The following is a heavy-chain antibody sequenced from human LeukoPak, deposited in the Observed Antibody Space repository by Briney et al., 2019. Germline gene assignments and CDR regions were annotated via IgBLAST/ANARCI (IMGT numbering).Heavy chain of an antibody. CDR2: ISAYNGNT. V-gene: IGHV1-18*01. CDR1: GYTFTIYG. D-gene: IGHD1-14*01. CDR3: ARESVGRRMGTNPEHYYYYYGMDV. Sequence: ASVKVSCKASGYTFTIYGISWVRQAPGQGLEWMGWISAYNGNTNYAQKLQGRVTMTTDTSTSTAYMELRSLRSDDTAVYYCARESVGRRMGTNPEHYYYYYGMDVWGQGTTVTVSS. J-gene: IGHJ6*02.